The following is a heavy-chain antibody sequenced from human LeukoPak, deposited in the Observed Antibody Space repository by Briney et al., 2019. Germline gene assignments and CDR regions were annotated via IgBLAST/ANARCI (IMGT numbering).Heavy chain of an antibody. J-gene: IGHJ4*02. CDR3: ATVSRYDTYYFDY. CDR1: GYTLTELS. CDR2: FDPEDGET. V-gene: IGHV1-24*01. D-gene: IGHD3-22*01. Sequence: ASVKVSCKVSGYTLTELSMHWVRQAPGKGLEWMGGFDPEDGETIYAQKFQGRVTTTEDTSTDTAYMELSSLRSEDTAVYYCATVSRYDTYYFDYWGQGTLVTVSS.